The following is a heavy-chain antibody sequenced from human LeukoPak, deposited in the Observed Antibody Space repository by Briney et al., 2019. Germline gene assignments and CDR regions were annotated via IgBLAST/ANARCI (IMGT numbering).Heavy chain of an antibody. CDR1: GGTFSNFG. CDR2: LIPLFGTI. CDR3: AKRGAARSFDC. D-gene: IGHD6-6*01. Sequence: GASVKVSCRASGGTFSNFGINWVRQAPGQGPEWIGGLIPLFGTINYAQKFQDRVTISTDESTSTAYLELTSLRSEDTAVYYCAKRGAARSFDCWGQGTLVTVSS. J-gene: IGHJ4*02. V-gene: IGHV1-69*05.